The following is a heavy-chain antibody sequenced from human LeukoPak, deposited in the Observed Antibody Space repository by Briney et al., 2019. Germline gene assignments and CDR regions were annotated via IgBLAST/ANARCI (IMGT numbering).Heavy chain of an antibody. Sequence: PSETLSLTCAVSGYSISSGYYWGWIRQPPGKGLVWIGSIYHSGSTYYNPSLKSRVTISVDTSKNQFSLKLTSVTAADTAVYYCAVGLHSGQFAFDIWGQGTMVTVSS. CDR3: AVGLHSGQFAFDI. D-gene: IGHD5-24*01. J-gene: IGHJ3*02. V-gene: IGHV4-38-2*01. CDR1: GYSISSGYY. CDR2: IYHSGST.